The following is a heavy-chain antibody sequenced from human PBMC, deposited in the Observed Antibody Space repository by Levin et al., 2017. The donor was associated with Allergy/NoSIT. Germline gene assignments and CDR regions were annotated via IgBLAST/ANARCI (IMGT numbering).Heavy chain of an antibody. V-gene: IGHV1-18*01. Sequence: ASVKVSCKASGYTFKNYGISWVRQAPGQGLEWMRWISTHNGNTNYAQSFQGRVTMTTDTSTSTADMELRSLISDDTAVYYCARFVVTPVSYFYMDVWGKGTTVTVSS. J-gene: IGHJ6*03. CDR1: GYTFKNYG. D-gene: IGHD2-2*01. CDR2: ISTHNGNT. CDR3: ARFVVTPVSYFYMDV.